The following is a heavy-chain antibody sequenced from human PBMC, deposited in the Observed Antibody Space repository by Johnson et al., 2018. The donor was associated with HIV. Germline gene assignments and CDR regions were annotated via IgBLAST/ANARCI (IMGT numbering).Heavy chain of an antibody. J-gene: IGHJ3*02. Sequence: VQLVESWGGVVRPGGSLRLSCAASGFTFDDYGMSWVRQAPGKGLEWVSVIYSGGSTYYADSVKGRFTISRDNSKNTLYLQMNSLRAEDTAVYYCARDRGNYDDAFDIWGQGTMVTVSS. CDR2: IYSGGST. D-gene: IGHD1-7*01. CDR3: ARDRGNYDDAFDI. V-gene: IGHV3-66*02. CDR1: GFTFDDYG.